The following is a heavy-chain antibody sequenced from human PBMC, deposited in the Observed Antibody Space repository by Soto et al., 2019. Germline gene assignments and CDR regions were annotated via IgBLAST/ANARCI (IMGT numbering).Heavy chain of an antibody. CDR3: CVIKRRDQYSTSGYWFDP. D-gene: IGHD4-4*01. CDR1: GFTFSHAW. Sequence: GGSLRLSCAASGFTFSHAWMSWVRPAPGKGLEWVGRIKSKADGETKDYGAPVRGRFTISRDDSQDILYLHMNSLRIEDTAVYYCCVIKRRDQYSTSGYWFDPWGPGTLVTVSS. J-gene: IGHJ5*02. V-gene: IGHV3-15*01. CDR2: IKSKADGETK.